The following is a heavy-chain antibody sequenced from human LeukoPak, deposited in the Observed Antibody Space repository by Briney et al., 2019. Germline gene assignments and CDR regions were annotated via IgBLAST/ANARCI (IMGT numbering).Heavy chain of an antibody. CDR3: ARDVGATTFRCYYMDV. D-gene: IGHD1-26*01. Sequence: PSETLSLTCTVSGGSISSGSYYWSWIRQPAGKGLEWIGRIYTSGSTNYNPSLKSRVTISVDTSKNQFSLKLSSVTAADTAAYYCARDVGATTFRCYYMDVWGKGTTVTISS. CDR2: IYTSGST. CDR1: GGSISSGSYY. J-gene: IGHJ6*03. V-gene: IGHV4-61*02.